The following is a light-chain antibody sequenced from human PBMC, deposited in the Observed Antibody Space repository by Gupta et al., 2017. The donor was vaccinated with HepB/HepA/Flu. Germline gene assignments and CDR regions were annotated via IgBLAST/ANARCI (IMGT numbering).Light chain of an antibody. CDR1: QDISNY. CDR3: QKYNGAPPFT. CDR2: AAS. V-gene: IGKV1-27*01. J-gene: IGKJ3*01. Sequence: DIQMTQSPSSLSASVGDRVTITCRASQDISNYLAWYQQQPGKVPKLLSYAASTLQSGVSSRFSGRGSGTDFTLTISSLQPEDVATYYCQKYNGAPPFTFGPGTKVDI.